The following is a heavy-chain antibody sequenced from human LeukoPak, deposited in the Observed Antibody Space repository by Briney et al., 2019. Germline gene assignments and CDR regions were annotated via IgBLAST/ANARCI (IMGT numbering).Heavy chain of an antibody. Sequence: GGSLSLSCAASEITFGDYTMNWVRQAPGKGLEWVGFIRSEAYGRTTEYAASVKGRFTISRDDSKSIVYQQMNSLKIEDTAVYYCTRVPYSSSSEFDYWGQGTLVTVSS. V-gene: IGHV3-49*04. CDR2: IRSEAYGRTT. J-gene: IGHJ4*02. CDR1: EITFGDYT. D-gene: IGHD6-13*01. CDR3: TRVPYSSSSEFDY.